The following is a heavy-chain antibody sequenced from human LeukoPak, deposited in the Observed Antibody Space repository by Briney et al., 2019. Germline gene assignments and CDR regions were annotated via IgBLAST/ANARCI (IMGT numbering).Heavy chain of an antibody. CDR1: GFTFSSYG. CDR2: IRYDGSNK. CDR3: TTGREGA. Sequence: AGGSLRLSCAASGFTFSSYGMHWVRQAPGKGLEWVAFIRYDGSNKYYADSVKGRFTISRDNSKNTLYLQMNSLKTEDTAVYYCTTGREGAGGQGTLVTVSS. V-gene: IGHV3-30*02. D-gene: IGHD4/OR15-4a*01. J-gene: IGHJ4*02.